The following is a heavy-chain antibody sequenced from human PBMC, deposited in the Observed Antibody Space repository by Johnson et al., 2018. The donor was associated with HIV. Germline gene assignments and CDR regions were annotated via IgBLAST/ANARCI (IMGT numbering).Heavy chain of an antibody. CDR1: GFTFDDYA. CDR2: ISWNSGSK. D-gene: IGHD3-10*01. V-gene: IGHV3-9*01. Sequence: EVQLVESGGGLVQPGRSLRLSCAASGFTFDDYAMHWVRQVPGKGLEWVSGISWNSGSKGYADSVKGRFTISRDNAKNSLYLQMNSLRAEDTAVYYCARDPYGSGPYVAFDIWGQGTMVTVSS. CDR3: ARDPYGSGPYVAFDI. J-gene: IGHJ3*02.